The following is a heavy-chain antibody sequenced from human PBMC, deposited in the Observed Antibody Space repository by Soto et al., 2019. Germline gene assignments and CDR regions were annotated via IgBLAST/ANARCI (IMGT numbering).Heavy chain of an antibody. CDR2: INPNSGGT. D-gene: IGHD6-19*01. CDR1: GYTFTGYY. V-gene: IGHV1-2*04. Sequence: ASVKVSCKASGYTFTGYYMHWVRQAPGQGLEWMGWINPNSGGTNYAQKFQGWVTMTRDTSISTAYMELSRLRSDDTAVYYCARDRGVAVANDYYYGMDVWGQGTTVTVSS. CDR3: ARDRGVAVANDYYYGMDV. J-gene: IGHJ6*02.